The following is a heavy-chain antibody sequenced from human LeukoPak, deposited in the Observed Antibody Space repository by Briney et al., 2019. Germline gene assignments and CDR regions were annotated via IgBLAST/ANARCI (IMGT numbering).Heavy chain of an antibody. J-gene: IGHJ4*02. D-gene: IGHD2-2*01. V-gene: IGHV3-30*04. Sequence: GGSLRLSCAASGFTFSSYAMHWVRQAPGKGLEWVAVISYDGSNKYYADSVKGRSTISRDNSKNTLYLQMNSLRAEDTAVYYCARDPGISDIVVVPAVTRRFDYWGQGTLVTVSS. CDR2: ISYDGSNK. CDR1: GFTFSSYA. CDR3: ARDPGISDIVVVPAVTRRFDY.